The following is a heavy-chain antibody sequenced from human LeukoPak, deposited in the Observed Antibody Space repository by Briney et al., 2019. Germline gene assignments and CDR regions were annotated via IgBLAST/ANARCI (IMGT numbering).Heavy chain of an antibody. CDR1: GYTLTELS. D-gene: IGHD6-6*01. V-gene: IGHV1-24*01. Sequence: ASVKVSCKVSGYTLTELSMHWVRQAPGKGLEWMGGFDPEDGETIYAQKFQGRVTMTEDTSTDTAYMELSSLRSEDTAVYYCATAGPNPNYNSSSSLGGYYYYYYMDVWGKGTTVTVSS. J-gene: IGHJ6*03. CDR3: ATAGPNPNYNSSSSLGGYYYYYYMDV. CDR2: FDPEDGET.